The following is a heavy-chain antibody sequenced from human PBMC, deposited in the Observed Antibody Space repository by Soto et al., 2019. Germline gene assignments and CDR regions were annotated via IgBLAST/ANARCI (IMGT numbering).Heavy chain of an antibody. D-gene: IGHD2-21*01. CDR2: ISYDGSDK. CDR1: GFTFSTYT. J-gene: IGHJ6*02. V-gene: IGHV3-30*09. Sequence: QVQLVESGGGVVQPGRSLRLSCAASGFTFSTYTMPWFRQAPGKGLEWVAVISYDGSDKYYADSVKGRFAISRDDSKNAVHLQMNSLRADDTAVYYCARERGSCDGITCYHYYYYGMDVWGQGTTVTFSS. CDR3: ARERGSCDGITCYHYYYYGMDV.